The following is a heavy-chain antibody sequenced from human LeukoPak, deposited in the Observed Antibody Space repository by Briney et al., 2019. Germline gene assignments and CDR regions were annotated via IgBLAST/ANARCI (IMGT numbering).Heavy chain of an antibody. Sequence: ASVKVSCKASGYTFTSYGISWVRQAPGQGLEWMGWISAYNGNTNYAQKLRGRVTMTTDTSTSTAYMELSRLRSDDTAVYYCAREGTYCGGDCYSRAWFDPWGQGTLVTVSS. D-gene: IGHD2-21*02. CDR1: GYTFTSYG. CDR3: AREGTYCGGDCYSRAWFDP. CDR2: ISAYNGNT. V-gene: IGHV1-18*01. J-gene: IGHJ5*02.